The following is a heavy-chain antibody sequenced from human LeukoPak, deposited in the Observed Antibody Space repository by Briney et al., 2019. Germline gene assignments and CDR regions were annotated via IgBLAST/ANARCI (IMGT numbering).Heavy chain of an antibody. D-gene: IGHD3-10*01. CDR1: GFTFSGYR. Sequence: GGSLRLSRAASGFTFSGYRMNWVRQAPGKGLEWVSYISSSSSTIYYADSVKGRFTISRDNAKNSLNLQMNSLRAEDTAVYYCARGQYGSGKDIWGQGTMVIVSS. CDR2: ISSSSSTI. J-gene: IGHJ3*02. V-gene: IGHV3-48*04. CDR3: ARGQYGSGKDI.